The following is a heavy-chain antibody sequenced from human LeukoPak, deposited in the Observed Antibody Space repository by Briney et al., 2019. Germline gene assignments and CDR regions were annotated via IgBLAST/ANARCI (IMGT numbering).Heavy chain of an antibody. D-gene: IGHD2-2*01. CDR1: GINFRASG. J-gene: IGHJ4*02. CDR3: AREGGTVVVGRFDY. Sequence: GGPLRLSCAASGINFRASGMHWVRQAPGMGLEWVTFIQTDGSDKKYAASVVGRFTISRDNSKNTVYLHMNSLRPDDTALYYCAREGGTVVVGRFDYWGQGTLVTVSS. CDR2: IQTDGSDK. V-gene: IGHV3-30*02.